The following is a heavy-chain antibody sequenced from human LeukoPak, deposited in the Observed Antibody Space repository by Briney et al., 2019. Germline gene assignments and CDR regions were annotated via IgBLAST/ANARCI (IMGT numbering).Heavy chain of an antibody. CDR3: ARSRWEPEGYYYYYMDV. J-gene: IGHJ6*03. Sequence: SETLSLTCTVSGGSISSYYWSWIRQPAGKGLEWIGRIYTSGSTNYNPSLKSRVTMSVDTSKNQFSLKLSSVTAADTAVYYCARSRWEPEGYYYYYMDVWGKGTTVTVSS. V-gene: IGHV4-4*07. CDR2: IYTSGST. CDR1: GGSISSYY. D-gene: IGHD1-26*01.